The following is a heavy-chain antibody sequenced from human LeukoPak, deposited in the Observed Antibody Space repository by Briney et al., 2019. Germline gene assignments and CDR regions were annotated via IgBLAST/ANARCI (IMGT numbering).Heavy chain of an antibody. CDR2: ISSSGSTI. D-gene: IGHD3-22*01. V-gene: IGHV3-11*04. J-gene: IGHJ6*02. Sequence: GGSLRLSCAASGFTFSNAWMSWVRQAPGKGLEWVSYISSSGSTIYYADSVKGRFTISRDNAKNSLYLQMNSLRAEDTAVYYCAKEGYYYDSSGYNYYYGMDVWGQGTTVTVSS. CDR3: AKEGYYYDSSGYNYYYGMDV. CDR1: GFTFSNAW.